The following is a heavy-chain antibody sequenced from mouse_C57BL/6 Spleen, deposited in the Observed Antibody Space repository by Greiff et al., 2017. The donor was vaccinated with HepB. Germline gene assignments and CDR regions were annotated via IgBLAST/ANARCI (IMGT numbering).Heavy chain of an antibody. J-gene: IGHJ4*01. CDR2: IWSGGST. V-gene: IGHV2-2*01. Sequence: VQLVESGPGLVQPSQSLSITCTVSGFSLTSYGVHWVRQSPGKGLEWLGVIWSGGSTDYNAAFISRLSISKDNSKSQVFFKMNSLQADDTAIYYCARNWTTGAYWAMDYWGQGTSVTVSS. D-gene: IGHD1-1*01. CDR1: GFSLTSYG. CDR3: ARNWTTGAYWAMDY.